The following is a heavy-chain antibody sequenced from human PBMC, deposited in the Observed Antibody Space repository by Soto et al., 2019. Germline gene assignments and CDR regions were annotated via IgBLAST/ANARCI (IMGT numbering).Heavy chain of an antibody. V-gene: IGHV4-34*01. CDR3: ARVERGTATTVVAAFDI. CDR1: GGFVSSGSYY. Sequence: QVQLQQWGAGLLKPSETLFLTCAVYGGFVSSGSYYWSWIRQPPGKGLEWIGEMSHSGRTHFNPSLKSRVTISVDTANHQFSLKMSSVTAADTALYYCARVERGTATTVVAAFDIWGPGTMVTVSS. D-gene: IGHD1-1*01. J-gene: IGHJ3*02. CDR2: MSHSGRT.